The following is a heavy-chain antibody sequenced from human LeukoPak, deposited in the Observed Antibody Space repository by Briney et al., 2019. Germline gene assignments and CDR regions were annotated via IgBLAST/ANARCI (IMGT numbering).Heavy chain of an antibody. D-gene: IGHD6-19*01. CDR2: IYTSGST. J-gene: IGHJ6*03. CDR1: GGSISSYY. Sequence: SETLSLTCTVSGGSISSYYWSLIRQPAGKGLEWIGRIYTSGSTNYNPSLKSRVTMSVDTSKNQFSLKLSSVTAADTAVYYCARIAVAGTYYYYYYYMDVWGKGTTVTISS. CDR3: ARIAVAGTYYYYYYYMDV. V-gene: IGHV4-4*07.